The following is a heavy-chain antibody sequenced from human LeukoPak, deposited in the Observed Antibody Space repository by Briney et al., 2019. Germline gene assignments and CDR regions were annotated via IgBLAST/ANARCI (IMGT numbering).Heavy chain of an antibody. D-gene: IGHD3-10*01. CDR1: RYSFTSYW. Sequence: GESLRISCKGSRYSFTSYWISWVRQMPGKGLEWMGRIDPSDSYTNYSPSFQGHVTISAEKSISTAYLQWSSLKASDTAMYYWARGFYGSGSSCDYWGKGTVVTVS. V-gene: IGHV5-10-1*01. CDR3: ARGFYGSGSSCDY. CDR2: IDPSDSYT. J-gene: IGHJ4*02.